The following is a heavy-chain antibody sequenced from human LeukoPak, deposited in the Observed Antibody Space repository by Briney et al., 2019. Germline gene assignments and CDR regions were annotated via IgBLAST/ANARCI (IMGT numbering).Heavy chain of an antibody. V-gene: IGHV6-1*01. CDR2: TYYRSKWYN. CDR1: GDSVSSNSAA. CDR3: ARDDYYDNSGSLDY. J-gene: IGHJ4*02. Sequence: SQTLSLTCAISGDSVSSNSAAWNWIRQSPSRGLEWLGRTYYRSKWYNDYALPVKGRISINPDTSKNQFSLQLNPVTPEDTAVYFCARDDYYDNSGSLDYWGQGTLVTVSS. D-gene: IGHD3-22*01.